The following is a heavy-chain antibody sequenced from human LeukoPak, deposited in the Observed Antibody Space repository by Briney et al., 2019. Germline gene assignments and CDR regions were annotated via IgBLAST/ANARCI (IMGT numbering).Heavy chain of an antibody. V-gene: IGHV1-69*06. J-gene: IGHJ6*04. D-gene: IGHD5-24*01. Sequence: SVKVSCKASGGTFSSYAISWVRQAPGQGLEWMGGIIPIFGTANYAQKFQGRVTITADKPTSTAYMELSSLRSEDTAVYYCARELEDGHYYYGMDVWGKGTTVTVSS. CDR2: IIPIFGTA. CDR1: GGTFSSYA. CDR3: ARELEDGHYYYGMDV.